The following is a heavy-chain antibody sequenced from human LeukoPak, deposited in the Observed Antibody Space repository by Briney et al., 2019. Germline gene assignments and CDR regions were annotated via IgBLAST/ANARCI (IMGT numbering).Heavy chain of an antibody. D-gene: IGHD6-13*01. J-gene: IGHJ4*02. CDR1: GFTFSSYA. Sequence: GGSLRLSCAASGFTFSSYAMHWVRQAPGKGLEWVAVISYDGSNKYYADSVKGRFTISRDNAKNSLYLQMTSLGIEDTAVYYCVKGLWAAVGNYFAHWGRGTLVTVSS. CDR2: ISYDGSNK. V-gene: IGHV3-30-3*01. CDR3: VKGLWAAVGNYFAH.